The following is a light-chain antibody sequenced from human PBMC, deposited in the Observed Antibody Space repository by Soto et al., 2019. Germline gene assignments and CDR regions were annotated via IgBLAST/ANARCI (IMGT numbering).Light chain of an antibody. CDR2: GAS. CDR3: QQYGSSPRT. J-gene: IGKJ1*01. CDR1: QSVSSN. Sequence: EIVMTQSPATLSVSPGERATLACRASQSVSSNLAWYQQKPGEAPRLLIYGASTRAPGIPARFSGSGSGTKFTLTISRLEPEDFAVYYCQQYGSSPRTFGPGTKVDIK. V-gene: IGKV3-15*01.